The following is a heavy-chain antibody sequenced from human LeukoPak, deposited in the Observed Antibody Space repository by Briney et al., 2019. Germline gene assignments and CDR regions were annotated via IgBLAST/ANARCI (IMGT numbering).Heavy chain of an antibody. Sequence: GGSLRLSCVASGFSFDSYWMNWVRQAPGRGLEWVANINHDATEKYYVDSVKGRFTISRDNAKNSLYLQMNSLRAEDTAVYYCARYRFVVGATDSFDMWGQGTTVTVSS. D-gene: IGHD1-26*01. J-gene: IGHJ3*02. CDR1: GFSFDSYW. CDR3: ARYRFVVGATDSFDM. CDR2: INHDATEK. V-gene: IGHV3-7*01.